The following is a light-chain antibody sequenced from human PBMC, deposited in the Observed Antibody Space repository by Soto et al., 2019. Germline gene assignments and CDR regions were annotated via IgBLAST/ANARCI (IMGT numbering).Light chain of an antibody. Sequence: QSVLTQPASVSGSPGQSITISCTGTSSDVGGYNYVSWYQQYPGKAPKLMIYEVSNRPSGVSNRFSGSKYGNTASLTISGLQSEDEADYYCSSYTITNTLVFGGGTQLTVL. CDR1: SSDVGGYNY. V-gene: IGLV2-14*01. CDR3: SSYTITNTLV. J-gene: IGLJ3*02. CDR2: EVS.